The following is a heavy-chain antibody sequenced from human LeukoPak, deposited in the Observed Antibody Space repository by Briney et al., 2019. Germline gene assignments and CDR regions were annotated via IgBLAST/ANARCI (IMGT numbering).Heavy chain of an antibody. J-gene: IGHJ4*02. CDR3: TLAVAGGSSY. V-gene: IGHV3-73*01. Sequence: GGSLRLSCAASGFTFSGSAMHWVRQASAKGLEWVGRIRSKANSYATAYAASVKGRFTISRDDSKNTAYLQMNSLKTEDTAVYYCTLAVAGGSSYWGQGTLVTVSS. D-gene: IGHD6-13*01. CDR1: GFTFSGSA. CDR2: IRSKANSYAT.